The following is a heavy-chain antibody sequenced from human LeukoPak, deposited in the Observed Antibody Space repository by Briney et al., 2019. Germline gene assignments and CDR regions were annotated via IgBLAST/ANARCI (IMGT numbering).Heavy chain of an antibody. D-gene: IGHD6-13*01. CDR1: GFTFSSYA. J-gene: IGHJ4*02. Sequence: PGGSLRLSCAASGFTFSSYAMSWVRQAPGKGLEWVSAISGSGGSTYYADSVKGRFTISRDNSKNTLYLQMNSLRAEDTAVCYCAKDSSSSWYHLDYWGQGTLVTVSS. CDR3: AKDSSSSWYHLDY. V-gene: IGHV3-23*01. CDR2: ISGSGGST.